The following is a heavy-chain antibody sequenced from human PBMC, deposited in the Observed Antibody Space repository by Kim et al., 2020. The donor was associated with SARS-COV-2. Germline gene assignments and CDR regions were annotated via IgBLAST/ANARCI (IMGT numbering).Heavy chain of an antibody. Sequence: SETLSLTCTVSGGSVSSGSYYWSWIRQPPGKGLEWIGYIYYSGSTNYNSSLKSRVTISVDTTNNQFSLKLSSVTAADTAVYYCARDNEGPGPFASWGQGTLVTVSS. CDR3: ARDNEGPGPFAS. CDR2: IYYSGST. V-gene: IGHV4-61*01. CDR1: GGSVSSGSYY. D-gene: IGHD1-1*01. J-gene: IGHJ4*02.